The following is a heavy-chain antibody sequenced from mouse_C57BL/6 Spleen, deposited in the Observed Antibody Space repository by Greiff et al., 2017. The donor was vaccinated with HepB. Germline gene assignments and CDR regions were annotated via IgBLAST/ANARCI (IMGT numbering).Heavy chain of an antibody. CDR1: GFTFSSYA. V-gene: IGHV5-4*01. CDR2: ISDGGSYT. D-gene: IGHD1-1*01. CDR3: ARDRGVVAWYFDV. J-gene: IGHJ1*03. Sequence: EVQGVESGGGLVKPGGSLKLSCAASGFTFSSYAMSWVRQTPEKRLEWVATISDGGSYTYYPDNVKGRFTISRDNAKNNLYLQMSHLKSEDTAMYYCARDRGVVAWYFDVWGTGTTVTVSS.